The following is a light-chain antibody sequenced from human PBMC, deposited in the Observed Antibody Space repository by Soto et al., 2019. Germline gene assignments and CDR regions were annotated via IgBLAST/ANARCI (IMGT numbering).Light chain of an antibody. CDR1: QSISSSY. V-gene: IGKV3-20*01. J-gene: IGKJ2*01. CDR3: QQSGSSPPYT. CDR2: GAS. Sequence: VLTQSPGTLSLSPGERATISCRANQSISSSYLAWYQHKPGQAPRLLIYGASSRATAIPHRFSGSGSGTDFTLTISRLEPEDCGVYYCQQSGSSPPYTFGQGTRLEIK.